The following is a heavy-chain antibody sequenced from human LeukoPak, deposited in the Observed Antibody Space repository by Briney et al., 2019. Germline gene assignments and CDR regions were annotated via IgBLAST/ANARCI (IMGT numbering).Heavy chain of an antibody. CDR1: GFTFSSHG. Sequence: GGSLRLSCAASGFTFSSHGMHWVRQAPGKGLEWVAVISYDGSKNYYAESVKGRFTISRDNAMNPLYLQMNSLRAEDTAVYYCATWVVTAADIDYWGQGTLVTVSS. CDR2: ISYDGSKN. V-gene: IGHV3-30*03. CDR3: ATWVVTAADIDY. D-gene: IGHD2-15*01. J-gene: IGHJ4*02.